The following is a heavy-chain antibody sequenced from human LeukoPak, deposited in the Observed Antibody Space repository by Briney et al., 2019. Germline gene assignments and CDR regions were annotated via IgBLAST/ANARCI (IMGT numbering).Heavy chain of an antibody. Sequence: ASVKVSCKASGYTFTDYYMHWVQQAPGKGLEWMGRVDPEDGETIYAEKFQGRVTITADTSTDTAYMELSSLRSEDTAVYYSATVKEHKFWSGYYTDPQRWFDPWGQGTLVTVSS. CDR1: GYTFTDYY. V-gene: IGHV1-69-2*01. J-gene: IGHJ5*02. D-gene: IGHD3-3*01. CDR2: VDPEDGET. CDR3: ATVKEHKFWSGYYTDPQRWFDP.